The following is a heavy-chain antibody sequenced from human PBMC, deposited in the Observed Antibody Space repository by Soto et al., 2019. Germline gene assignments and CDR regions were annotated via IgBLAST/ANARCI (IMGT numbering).Heavy chain of an antibody. Sequence: SETLSLTCTVSGGSISSSSYYWGWIRQPPGKGLEWIGSIYYSGSTYYNPSLKSRVTISVDTSKNQFSLKLSSVTAADTAVYYCARLVPYGDYDYPAIDYWGQGTLVTVSS. D-gene: IGHD4-17*01. J-gene: IGHJ4*02. V-gene: IGHV4-39*01. CDR2: IYYSGST. CDR3: ARLVPYGDYDYPAIDY. CDR1: GGSISSSSYY.